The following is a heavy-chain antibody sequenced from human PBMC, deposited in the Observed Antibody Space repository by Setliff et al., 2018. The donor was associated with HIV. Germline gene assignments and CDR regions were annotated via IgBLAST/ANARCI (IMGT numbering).Heavy chain of an antibody. CDR3: AKESHIMVYAIDYFDY. D-gene: IGHD2-8*01. V-gene: IGHV1-3*01. Sequence: ASVKVSCKASGYIFSNFAMHWVRQVPGPRLEWMGWINAGNGDTQYSQKFRDRVTITRDTSADTVYMELSSLRSEDTAVYYCAKESHIMVYAIDYFDYWGQGTLVTVSS. CDR1: GYIFSNFA. J-gene: IGHJ4*02. CDR2: INAGNGDT.